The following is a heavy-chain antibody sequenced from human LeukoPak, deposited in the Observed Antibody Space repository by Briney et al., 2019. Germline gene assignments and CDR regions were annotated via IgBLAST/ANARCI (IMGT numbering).Heavy chain of an antibody. Sequence: SVKVSCKASGGTFSSYAISWVRQAPGQGLEWMGRIIPILGIANYAQKFQGRVTITADKSTSTAYMELSSLRSEDTAVYYCARSRHMVKIFDYWGQGTLVTVSS. J-gene: IGHJ4*02. D-gene: IGHD5-18*01. CDR3: ARSRHMVKIFDY. CDR2: IIPILGIA. V-gene: IGHV1-69*04. CDR1: GGTFSSYA.